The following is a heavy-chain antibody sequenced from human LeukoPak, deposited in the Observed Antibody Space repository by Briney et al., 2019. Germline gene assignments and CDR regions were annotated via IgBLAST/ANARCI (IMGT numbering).Heavy chain of an antibody. CDR2: IYYSGST. CDR3: ARDRWGGSD. D-gene: IGHD3-10*01. J-gene: IGHJ4*02. CDR1: GGSISSGGYY. Sequence: PSQTLSLTCTVSGGSISSGGYYWSWLRQHPGKGLEWIGYIYYSGSTYYNPSLRSRVTISVDTSKNQFSLKRSSVTAADAAVYYCARDRWGGSDWGQGTLVTVSS. V-gene: IGHV4-31*03.